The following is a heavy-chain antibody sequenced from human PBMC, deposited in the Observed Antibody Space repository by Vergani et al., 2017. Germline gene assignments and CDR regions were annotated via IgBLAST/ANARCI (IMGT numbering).Heavy chain of an antibody. CDR2: IYHSGST. D-gene: IGHD2-15*01. CDR3: ARSRPYCTSGSCPAI. V-gene: IGHV4-30-2*01. Sequence: QLQLQESGSGLVKPSQTLSLTCAVSGGSISSGGYSWSWIRQPPGKGLEWIGYIYHSGSTYYNPSLKSRVSISVDTSKSQFSLKLNSVTVADTAVYYCARSRPYCTSGSCPAIWGQGTLVTVSS. J-gene: IGHJ4*02. CDR1: GGSISSGGYS.